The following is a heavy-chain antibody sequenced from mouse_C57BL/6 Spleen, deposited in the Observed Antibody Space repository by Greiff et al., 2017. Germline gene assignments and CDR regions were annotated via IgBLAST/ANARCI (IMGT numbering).Heavy chain of an antibody. D-gene: IGHD1-1*01. V-gene: IGHV1-69*01. Sequence: QVQLQQPGAELVMPGASVKLSCKASGYTFTSYWMHWVKQRPGQGLEWIGEIDPSDSYTNYNQKFKGKSTLTVDKSSSTAYMQLSSLTSEDSAVYYCARALAYYGSSYSYFDYWGQGTTLTVSS. CDR3: ARALAYYGSSYSYFDY. CDR1: GYTFTSYW. CDR2: IDPSDSYT. J-gene: IGHJ2*01.